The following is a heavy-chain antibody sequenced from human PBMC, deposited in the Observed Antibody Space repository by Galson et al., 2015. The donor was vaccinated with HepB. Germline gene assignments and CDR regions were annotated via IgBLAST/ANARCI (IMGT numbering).Heavy chain of an antibody. Sequence: QSGAEVKKPGESLKISCKGSGYSFTSYWIGWVRQMPGKGLEWMGIIYPGDSDTRYSPSFQGQVTISADKSISTAYLQWSSLKASDTAMYYCARHLITMVRGGVGYYYGMDVWCQGTTVTVSS. V-gene: IGHV5-51*01. J-gene: IGHJ6*02. CDR3: ARHLITMVRGGVGYYYGMDV. CDR2: IYPGDSDT. CDR1: GYSFTSYW. D-gene: IGHD3-10*01.